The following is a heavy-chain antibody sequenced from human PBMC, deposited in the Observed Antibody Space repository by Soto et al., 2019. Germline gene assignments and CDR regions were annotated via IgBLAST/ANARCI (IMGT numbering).Heavy chain of an antibody. V-gene: IGHV3-21*01. Sequence: EVQLVESGGGPVKPGGSLRLSCAASGFTFSSYSMNWVRQAPGKGLEWVSSISSSSSYIYYADSVKGRFTISRDNAKNSLYLQMNSLSAEDTAVYYCARDGQSPRIAVAGMDVWGQGTLVTVSS. CDR3: ARDGQSPRIAVAGMDV. D-gene: IGHD6-19*01. J-gene: IGHJ4*02. CDR2: ISSSSSYI. CDR1: GFTFSSYS.